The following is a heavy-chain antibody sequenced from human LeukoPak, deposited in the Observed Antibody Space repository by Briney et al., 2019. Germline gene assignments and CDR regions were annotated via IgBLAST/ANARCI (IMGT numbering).Heavy chain of an antibody. CDR2: IYHSGST. J-gene: IGHJ3*02. V-gene: IGHV4-38-2*02. Sequence: PSETLSLTCTVSGYSISSGYYWGWIRQPPGKGLEWIGSIYHSGSTYYNPSLKSRVTISVDTSKNQFSLKLSSVTAADTAVYYCARDTYSSPDDAFDIWGQGTMVTVSS. CDR1: GYSISSGYY. D-gene: IGHD6-13*01. CDR3: ARDTYSSPDDAFDI.